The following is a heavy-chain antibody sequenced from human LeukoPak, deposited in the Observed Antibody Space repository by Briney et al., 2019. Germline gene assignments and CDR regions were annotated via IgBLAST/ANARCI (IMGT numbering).Heavy chain of an antibody. Sequence: NPSETLSLTCTVSGGSISSYYWSWIRQPAGKGLEWIGRIYTSGSTNYNPSLKSRVTMSVDTSKNQFSLKLSSVTAADTAVYYCASGEVNDCGDYGLNYWGQGTLVTVSS. J-gene: IGHJ4*02. V-gene: IGHV4-4*07. CDR2: IYTSGST. D-gene: IGHD4-17*01. CDR1: GGSISSYY. CDR3: ASGEVNDCGDYGLNY.